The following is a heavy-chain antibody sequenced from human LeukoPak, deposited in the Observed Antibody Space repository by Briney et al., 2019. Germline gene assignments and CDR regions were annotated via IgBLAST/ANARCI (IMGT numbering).Heavy chain of an antibody. CDR1: GGSFSGYY. J-gene: IGHJ6*03. D-gene: IGHD6-6*01. Sequence: SETLSLTCAVYGGSFSGYYWSWIHQPPGKGLEWIGEINHSGSTNYNPSLKSRVTISVDTSKNQFSLKLSSVTAADTAVYYCARGRFGSSSSNSRHLYYYYYYMDVWGKGTTVTVSS. CDR3: ARGRFGSSSSNSRHLYYYYYYMDV. CDR2: INHSGST. V-gene: IGHV4-34*01.